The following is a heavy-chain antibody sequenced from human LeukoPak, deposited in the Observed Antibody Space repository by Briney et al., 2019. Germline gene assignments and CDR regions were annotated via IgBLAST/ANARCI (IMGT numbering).Heavy chain of an antibody. CDR2: INHSGST. CDR3: ARQIDYVWGSYRTRLYYFDY. V-gene: IGHV4-34*01. Sequence: SETLSLTCAVYGGSFSGYYWSWIRQPPGKGLEWIGEINHSGSTNYNPSLKSRVTILVDTSKKRFYLKLSSVTAADTAVYYCARQIDYVWGSYRTRLYYFDYWGQGTLVTVSS. J-gene: IGHJ4*02. CDR1: GGSFSGYY. D-gene: IGHD3-16*02.